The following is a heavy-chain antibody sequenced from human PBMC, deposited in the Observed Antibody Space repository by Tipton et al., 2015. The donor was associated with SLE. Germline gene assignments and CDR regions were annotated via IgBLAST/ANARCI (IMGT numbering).Heavy chain of an antibody. CDR1: GYSISSGYY. J-gene: IGHJ3*02. D-gene: IGHD1-7*01. V-gene: IGHV4-38-2*01. CDR2: IYYSGTT. Sequence: TLSLTCAVSGYSISSGYYWGWIRQPPGKGLEWIGYIYYSGTTNYNPSLKRRVTISVDTSKNQFSLKLSSVTAADTAVYYCARPLKLLAAFDIWGQGTMVTVSS. CDR3: ARPLKLLAAFDI.